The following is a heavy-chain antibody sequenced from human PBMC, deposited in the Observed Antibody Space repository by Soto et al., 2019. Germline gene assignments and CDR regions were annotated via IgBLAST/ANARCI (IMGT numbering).Heavy chain of an antibody. CDR2: ISGSGGST. Sequence: EVQLLESGGGLVQPGGSLRLSCAASGFTXXXYAMSWVRQAPGKGLEWVSAISGSGGSTYYADSVKGRFTISRDNSKNTLYLQMNSLRAEDTAVYYCAKDHYKYPYFDYWGQGTLVTVSS. J-gene: IGHJ4*02. V-gene: IGHV3-23*01. CDR1: GFTXXXYA. CDR3: AKDHYKYPYFDY. D-gene: IGHD1-1*01.